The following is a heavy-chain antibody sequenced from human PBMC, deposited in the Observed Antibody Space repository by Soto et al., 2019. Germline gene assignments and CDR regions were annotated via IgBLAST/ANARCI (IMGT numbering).Heavy chain of an antibody. CDR1: GGTFSSYA. V-gene: IGHV1-69*06. Sequence: QVQLVQSGAEVKKPGSSVKVSCKASGGTFSSYAISWVRQAPGQGLEWMGGIIPIFGTANYAQKFQGIVTITADKSTRTAYMELSSLRSEDTAVYYCERERGEQQLVRWYFDYWGQGTLVTVSS. CDR2: IIPIFGTA. CDR3: ERERGEQQLVRWYFDY. D-gene: IGHD6-13*01. J-gene: IGHJ4*02.